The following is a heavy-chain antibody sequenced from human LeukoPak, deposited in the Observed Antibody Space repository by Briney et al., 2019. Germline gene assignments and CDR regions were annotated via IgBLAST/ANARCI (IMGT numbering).Heavy chain of an antibody. V-gene: IGHV1-2*06. Sequence: ASVKVSFTASGYTFTGYYMHWVRQAPGQGPEWMGRINPNSGGTNYAQKFQGRVTMTRDTSISTAYMELSRLRSDDTAVYYCARSSFWSGYLFDPWGQGTLVTVSS. J-gene: IGHJ5*02. D-gene: IGHD3-3*01. CDR2: INPNSGGT. CDR1: GYTFTGYY. CDR3: ARSSFWSGYLFDP.